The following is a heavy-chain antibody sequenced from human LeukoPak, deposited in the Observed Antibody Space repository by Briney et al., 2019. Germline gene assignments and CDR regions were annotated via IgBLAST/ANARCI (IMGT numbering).Heavy chain of an antibody. J-gene: IGHJ4*02. CDR1: GGTFSSYA. CDR2: IIPIFGTA. Sequence: SVKGSFKASGGTFSSYAISWVRQAPGQGLEWMGGIIPIFGTANYAQKFQGRVTITADESTSTAYMELSSLRSEDTAVYYCAREWSIAVAGGSYYFDYWGQGTLVTVSS. V-gene: IGHV1-69*13. CDR3: AREWSIAVAGGSYYFDY. D-gene: IGHD6-19*01.